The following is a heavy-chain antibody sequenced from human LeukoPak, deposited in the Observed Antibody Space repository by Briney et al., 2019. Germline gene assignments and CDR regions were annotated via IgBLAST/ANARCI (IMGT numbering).Heavy chain of an antibody. Sequence: PGGSLRLSCAASGFTFSSFWVTWVRQAPGKGLEWVANINQDGSNKYYVDSVKGRFTISRDNPKNSLFLLMNSLRAEDTAVYYCASGYNYALHSWGQGTPLTVSS. CDR2: INQDGSNK. V-gene: IGHV3-7*02. D-gene: IGHD5-18*01. CDR1: GFTFSSFW. CDR3: ASGYNYALHS. J-gene: IGHJ4*02.